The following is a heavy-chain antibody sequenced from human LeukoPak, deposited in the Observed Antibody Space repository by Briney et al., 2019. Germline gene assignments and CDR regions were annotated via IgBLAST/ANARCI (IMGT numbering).Heavy chain of an antibody. V-gene: IGHV4-59*01. Sequence: SETLSLTCTVSDSSISNYYWSWIRQPPGKGLEWIGYIYYSGATNYNPSLKSRVTISVDTSKNQFSLNLSSVTAADTAVYYCARGIPSGSYKYYFDYWGQGTLVTVSS. CDR1: DSSISNYY. CDR2: IYYSGAT. D-gene: IGHD1-26*01. J-gene: IGHJ4*02. CDR3: ARGIPSGSYKYYFDY.